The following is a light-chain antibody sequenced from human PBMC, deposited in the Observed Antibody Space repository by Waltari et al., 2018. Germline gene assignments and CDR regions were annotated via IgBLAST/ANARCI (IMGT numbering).Light chain of an antibody. V-gene: IGLV1-51*02. J-gene: IGLJ2*01. CDR2: EKK. Sequence: QSVFTPPPSVSAAPGQKVPLPCPGSSPNFGNDFVSLYQQIPGTAPKPFIYEKKKRPSGIPDRFSGSKSGTSATLGITGLQTGDEADYYCGTWDTSLSALIFGGGTKLTVL. CDR3: GTWDTSLSALI. CDR1: SPNFGNDF.